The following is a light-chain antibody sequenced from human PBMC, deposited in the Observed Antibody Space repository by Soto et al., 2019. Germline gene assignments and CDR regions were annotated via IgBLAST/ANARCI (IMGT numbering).Light chain of an antibody. V-gene: IGLV1-40*01. CDR3: QSYDGSLSGSYV. Sequence: QSVLTQPPSVSGAPGQRVTISCTGSSSNIGAGYDVHWYQRLPGTAPKVLIYGNNNRPSGVPDRFSGSKSGTSASLAITGLQAEDEADYYCQSYDGSLSGSYVFGTGTKLTVL. CDR1: SSNIGAGYD. J-gene: IGLJ1*01. CDR2: GNN.